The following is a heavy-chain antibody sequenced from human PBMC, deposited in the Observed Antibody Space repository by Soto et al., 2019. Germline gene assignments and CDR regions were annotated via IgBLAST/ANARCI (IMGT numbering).Heavy chain of an antibody. CDR3: ARGSPYSGYAW. CDR1: GYTFISYY. CDR2: INPSGGAT. V-gene: IGHV1-46*01. D-gene: IGHD5-12*01. Sequence: ASVKVSCKASGYTFISYYMHWVRQAPGQGLEWMGIINPSGGATSYAQKFQGRVTMTRDTSTSTVYMELSSVTAADTAVYYCARGSPYSGYAWWGQGTLVTVSS. J-gene: IGHJ4*02.